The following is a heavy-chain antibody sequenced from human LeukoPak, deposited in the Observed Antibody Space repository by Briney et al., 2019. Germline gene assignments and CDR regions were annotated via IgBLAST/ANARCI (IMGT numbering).Heavy chain of an antibody. J-gene: IGHJ4*02. CDR2: IYTSGST. D-gene: IGHD6-13*01. CDR3: ARSGTYQYSSTSDY. Sequence: SETLSLTCTVSGGSISSYYWSWIRQPAGKGLEWIGRIYTSGSTNYNTSLKSRVTISLDTSKNQFSLKLTSVIAADTAVYFCARSGTYQYSSTSDYWGQGTLVTVSS. CDR1: GGSISSYY. V-gene: IGHV4-4*07.